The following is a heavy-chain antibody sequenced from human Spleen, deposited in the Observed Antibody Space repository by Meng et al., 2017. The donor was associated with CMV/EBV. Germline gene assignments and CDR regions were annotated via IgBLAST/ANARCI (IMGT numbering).Heavy chain of an antibody. Sequence: GESLKISCAASGFTFSDSYMSWIRQAPGKGLEWVSYISNSASTIDYADSVKGRFTISRDSANNSLFLQMNSLRAEDTAVYYCARGPLYYYDSGGVTNNGFDYWGQGTLVTVSS. CDR3: ARGPLYYYDSGGVTNNGFDY. CDR2: ISNSASTI. J-gene: IGHJ4*02. V-gene: IGHV3-11*04. D-gene: IGHD3-22*01. CDR1: GFTFSDSY.